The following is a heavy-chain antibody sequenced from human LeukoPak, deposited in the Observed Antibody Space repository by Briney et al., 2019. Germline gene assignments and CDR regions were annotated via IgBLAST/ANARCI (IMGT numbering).Heavy chain of an antibody. CDR3: AREERTFGVVIDY. CDR2: ISYDGSNK. D-gene: IGHD3-3*01. J-gene: IGHJ4*02. CDR1: GFTFSSYA. V-gene: IGHV3-30*01. Sequence: GRPLRLSCAASGFTFSSYAMHWVRQAPGKGLEWVAVISYDGSNKYYADSVKGRFTISRDNSKNTLYLQMNSLRAEDTAVYYCAREERTFGVVIDYWGQGTLVTVSS.